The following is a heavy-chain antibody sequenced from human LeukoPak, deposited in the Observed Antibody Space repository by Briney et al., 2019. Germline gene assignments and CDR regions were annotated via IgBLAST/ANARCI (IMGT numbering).Heavy chain of an antibody. CDR1: GGTFSSYA. CDR2: IIPIFGTA. CDR3: ARDRIAAAGRGYYYYYGMDV. V-gene: IGHV1-69*01. Sequence: SVKVSCKASGGTFSSYAISWVRQVPGQGLEWMGGIIPIFGTANYAQKFQGRVTITADESTSTAYMELSSLRSEDTAVYYCARDRIAAAGRGYYYYYGMDVWGKGTTVTVSS. D-gene: IGHD6-13*01. J-gene: IGHJ6*04.